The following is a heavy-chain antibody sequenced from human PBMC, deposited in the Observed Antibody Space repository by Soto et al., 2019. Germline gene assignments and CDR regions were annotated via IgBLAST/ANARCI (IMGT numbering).Heavy chain of an antibody. V-gene: IGHV3-23*01. CDR1: GFTFSRHA. D-gene: IGHD7-27*01. J-gene: IGHJ4*02. Sequence: EVQLLESGGGLVQPGGSLQLSCVGSGFTFSRHAITWVRQAPGKGLEWVSTLGTIGTFYTDSVKGRFTISRDDSKSTAYLQKSGPRAEDKGILYCSKDLTTHGYWGQGTVVTVSS. CDR3: SKDLTTHGY. CDR2: LGTIGT.